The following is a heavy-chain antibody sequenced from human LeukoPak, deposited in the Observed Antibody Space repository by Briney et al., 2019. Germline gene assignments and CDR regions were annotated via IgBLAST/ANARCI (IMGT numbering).Heavy chain of an antibody. CDR1: GFTFSSYD. CDR2: IGTAGDT. Sequence: GGSLRLSCAAPGFTFSSYDMHWVRQATGKGLEWVSAIGTAGDTYYPGSVKGRFTISRENTKNSLYLQMNSLRAGDTAVYYCARGLYGSGSYYTYYFDYWGQGTLVTVSS. J-gene: IGHJ4*02. CDR3: ARGLYGSGSYYTYYFDY. D-gene: IGHD3-10*01. V-gene: IGHV3-13*01.